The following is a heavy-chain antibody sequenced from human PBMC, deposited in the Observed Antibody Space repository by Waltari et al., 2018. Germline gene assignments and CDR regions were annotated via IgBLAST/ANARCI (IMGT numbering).Heavy chain of an antibody. D-gene: IGHD6-6*01. CDR3: AREDGGSSSS. CDR2: LYNGGTS. CDR1: GGSTSSRNYY. Sequence: QLQLQESGPGLVKPSETLSLTCTVSGGSTSSRNYYWGWIRQAPGKGLEWIGGLYNGGTSYYNPSLKSRVAISMDTSKNQFFLKLISVTAADTAVYYCAREDGGSSSSWGQGTLVTVSS. V-gene: IGHV4-39*07. J-gene: IGHJ5*02.